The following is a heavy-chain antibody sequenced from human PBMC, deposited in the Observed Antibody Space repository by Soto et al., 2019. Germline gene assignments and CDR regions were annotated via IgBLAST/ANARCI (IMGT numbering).Heavy chain of an antibody. CDR2: ISSKNGNT. CDR3: AREPPETPPDY. CDR1: GYTFSDYG. J-gene: IGHJ4*02. V-gene: IGHV1-18*01. Sequence: QVQLVQSGADVKKPGASVKVSCKASGYTFSDYGVSWVRQAPGQGLEWMGRISSKNGNTNFAQKFRGRVTMTTDPSTSTVYMELRSLRPDDTAVYYCAREPPETPPDYWGQGTLVPVSS.